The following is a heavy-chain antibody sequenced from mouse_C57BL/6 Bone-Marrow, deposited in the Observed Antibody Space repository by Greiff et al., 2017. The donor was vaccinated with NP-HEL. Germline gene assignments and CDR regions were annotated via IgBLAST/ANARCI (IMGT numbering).Heavy chain of an antibody. CDR1: GFNIKNTY. J-gene: IGHJ1*03. V-gene: IGHV14-3*01. Sequence: VHVKQSVAELVRPGASVKLSCTASGFNIKNTYMHWVKQRPEQGLEWIGRIDPANGNTKYAPKFQGKATITADTSSNTAYLQLSSLTSEDTAIYYCARILYGSSLWYFDVWGTGTTVTVSS. CDR3: ARILYGSSLWYFDV. D-gene: IGHD1-1*01. CDR2: IDPANGNT.